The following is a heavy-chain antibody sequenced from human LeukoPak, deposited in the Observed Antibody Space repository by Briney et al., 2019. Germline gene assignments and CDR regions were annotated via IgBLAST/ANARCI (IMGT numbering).Heavy chain of an antibody. J-gene: IGHJ4*01. Sequence: SETLSLTCAVYGGSFSGYYWSWIRQPPGKGLEWIGEINHSGSTNYNPSLKSRVTISVDTSKNQFSLKLSSVTAADTAVYYCARGHPMGYDSSGPEDYWGHGTLVTVSS. CDR2: INHSGST. V-gene: IGHV4-34*01. CDR3: ARGHPMGYDSSGPEDY. D-gene: IGHD3-22*01. CDR1: GGSFSGYY.